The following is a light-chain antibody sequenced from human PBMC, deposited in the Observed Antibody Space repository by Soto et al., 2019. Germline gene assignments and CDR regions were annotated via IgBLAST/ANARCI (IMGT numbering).Light chain of an antibody. CDR1: SSDVGGYNY. CDR3: SSYTSSSTRKV. V-gene: IGLV2-14*01. Sequence: QSALTQPASVSGSPGQSITTSCTGTSSDVGGYNYVSWYQQHPGKAPKLMIYDVSNRPSGVSNRFSGSKSGNTASLTISGLQAEDEADYYCSSYTSSSTRKVFGGGTQLTVL. J-gene: IGLJ2*01. CDR2: DVS.